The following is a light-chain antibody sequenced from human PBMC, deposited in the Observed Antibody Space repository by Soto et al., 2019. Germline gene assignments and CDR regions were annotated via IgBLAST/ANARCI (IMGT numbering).Light chain of an antibody. Sequence: QSVLNEPASVSGSPGQWITISCTGTSSDIGFYNYVSWYQQYPGKAPNLLIYGVTNRPSGVSYRFSGSKSGSTASLTISGLRDEDEADYYCSSYSTSFFYLFGTGTKVTVL. CDR3: SSYSTSFFYL. CDR1: SSDIGFYNY. J-gene: IGLJ1*01. V-gene: IGLV2-14*03. CDR2: GVT.